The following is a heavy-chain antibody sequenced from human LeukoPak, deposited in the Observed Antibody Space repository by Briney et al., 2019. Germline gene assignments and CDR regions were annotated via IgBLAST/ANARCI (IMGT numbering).Heavy chain of an antibody. CDR3: ARAPDYYDSSGYHEGGYFDY. CDR1: GFTVSSNY. D-gene: IGHD3-22*01. V-gene: IGHV3-66*01. CDR2: IYSGGST. Sequence: TGGSLRLSCAASGFTVSSNYMSWVRQAPGKGLEWVSVIYSGGSTYYADSVKGRFTISRDNSKNTLCLQMNSLRAEDTAVYYCARAPDYYDSSGYHEGGYFDYWGQGTLVTVSS. J-gene: IGHJ4*02.